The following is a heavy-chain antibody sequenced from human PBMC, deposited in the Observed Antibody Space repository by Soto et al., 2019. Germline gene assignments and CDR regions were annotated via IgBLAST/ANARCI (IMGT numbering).Heavy chain of an antibody. J-gene: IGHJ6*02. CDR3: ARVSRYYYGMEV. CDR1: GYTFTSYD. CDR2: MNPNSGNT. Sequence: ASVKISCKASGYTFTSYDINWVRQATGQGLEWMGWMNPNSGNTGYAQKFQGRVTMTRNTSISTAYMELSSLRSEDTAVYYCARVSRYYYGMEVWGQGTKVTVSS. V-gene: IGHV1-8*01.